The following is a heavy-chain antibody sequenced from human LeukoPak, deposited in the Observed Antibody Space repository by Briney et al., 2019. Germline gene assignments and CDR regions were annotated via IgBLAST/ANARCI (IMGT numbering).Heavy chain of an antibody. CDR3: ASELRFLEWLNDLSAFDI. Sequence: GGSLRLSCAASGFTFSSYAMSWVRQAPGKGLEWVSAISGSGGSTYYADSVKGRFTISRDNSKNTLYLQMNSLRAEDTAVYYCASELRFLEWLNDLSAFDIWGQGTMVTVSS. J-gene: IGHJ3*02. CDR2: ISGSGGST. D-gene: IGHD3-3*01. V-gene: IGHV3-23*01. CDR1: GFTFSSYA.